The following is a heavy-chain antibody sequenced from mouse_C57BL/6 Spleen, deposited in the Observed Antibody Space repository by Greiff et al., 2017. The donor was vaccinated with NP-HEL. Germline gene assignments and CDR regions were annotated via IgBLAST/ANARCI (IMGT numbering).Heavy chain of an antibody. CDR2: IRNKANGYTT. CDR1: GFTFTDYY. Sequence: EVQLVESGGGLVQPGGSLSLSCAASGFTFTDYYMSWVRQPPGKALEWLGFIRNKANGYTTEYSASVKGRFTISRDNSQSILYLQMNALRAEDSATYYCARYGGGYFDVWGTGTTVTVSS. CDR3: ARYGGGYFDV. J-gene: IGHJ1*03. V-gene: IGHV7-3*01.